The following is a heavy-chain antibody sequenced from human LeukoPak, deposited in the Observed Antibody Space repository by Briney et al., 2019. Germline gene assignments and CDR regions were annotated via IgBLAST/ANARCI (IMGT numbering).Heavy chain of an antibody. V-gene: IGHV6-1*01. CDR3: AREMVRGVITRFDS. Sequence: PSQTLSLTCAISGDSVSSNSAAWNWIRQSPSRGPEWLGRTYYRSKWCNDYAVSVKSRITINPDTSKNQFSLQLNSVTPEDTAVYYCAREMVRGVITRFDSWGQGTLVTVSS. D-gene: IGHD3-10*01. CDR1: GDSVSSNSAA. CDR2: TYYRSKWCN. J-gene: IGHJ5*01.